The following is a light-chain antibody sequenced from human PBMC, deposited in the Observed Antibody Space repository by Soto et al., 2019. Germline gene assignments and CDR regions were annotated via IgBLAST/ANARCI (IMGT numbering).Light chain of an antibody. J-gene: IGKJ1*01. V-gene: IGKV3D-15*01. CDR2: GAS. CDR3: QQHNNWPPT. CDR1: QSISGY. Sequence: EIVLTQSPATLSLSPGERATLSCRASQSISGYLAWYQQKPGQAPRLLIYGASTRATGIPARFSGSGSGTEFTLTISSLQSEDFAVYYCQQHNNWPPTFGQGTKVEIK.